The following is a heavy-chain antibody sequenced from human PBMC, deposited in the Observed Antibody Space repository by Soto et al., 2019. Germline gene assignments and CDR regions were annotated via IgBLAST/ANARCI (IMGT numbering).Heavy chain of an antibody. V-gene: IGHV4-4*02. CDR2: IYHSGRT. J-gene: IGHJ4*02. CDR1: GGSIISSNW. D-gene: IGHD2-15*01. Sequence: PSETLPLTCAVSGGSIISSNWLSWVRQPPGKGLEWIGEIYHSGRTNYNPSLKSRVTISVDKSKILFSLKLTSVTAADTAVYYCARVGCSGGTCYSEKYYFDYWGQGTLVTVSS. CDR3: ARVGCSGGTCYSEKYYFDY.